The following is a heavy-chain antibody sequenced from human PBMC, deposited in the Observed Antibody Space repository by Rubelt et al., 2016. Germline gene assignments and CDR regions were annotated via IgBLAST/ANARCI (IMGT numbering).Heavy chain of an antibody. D-gene: IGHD2-15*01. CDR3: ASVVAATRSPDY. J-gene: IGHJ4*02. CDR1: GGSFSGYY. V-gene: IGHV4-34*01. Sequence: QVQLQQWGAGLLKPSETLSLTCAVYGGSFSGYYWSWIRQPPGKGLEWIGEINHSGSTNYNPSLKSRVTISVDTSKNQFSLKLSSVTAADTAVYDCASVVAATRSPDYWGQGTLVTVSS. CDR2: INHSGST.